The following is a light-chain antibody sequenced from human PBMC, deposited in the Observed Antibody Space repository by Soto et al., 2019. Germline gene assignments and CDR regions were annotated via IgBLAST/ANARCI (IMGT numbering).Light chain of an antibody. CDR3: SSYTSSSTWV. Sequence: QSALTQPASVSGSPGQSITISCTGTSSDVGDFTYVSWYQQHPGKAPKLMIYEVSNRPSGVSNRFSGSKSGNTASLTISGLQTEDEADYYCSSYTSSSTWVFGGGTKLTVL. CDR1: SSDVGDFTY. J-gene: IGLJ3*02. CDR2: EVS. V-gene: IGLV2-14*01.